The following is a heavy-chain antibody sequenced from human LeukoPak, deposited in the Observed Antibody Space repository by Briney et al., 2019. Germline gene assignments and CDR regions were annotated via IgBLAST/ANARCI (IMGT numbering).Heavy chain of an antibody. CDR1: GYSISSSNSY. D-gene: IGHD3/OR15-3a*01. J-gene: IGHJ4*02. V-gene: IGHV4-39*01. Sequence: SETLSLTCTVSGYSISSSNSYWGWIRQPPGKGLEWIGSIYYSGNTYYNASLKSQVSISIDTSKNQFSLRLTSVTAADTAVYYCARQTGSGLFILPGGQGTLVTVSS. CDR3: ARQTGSGLFILP. CDR2: IYYSGNT.